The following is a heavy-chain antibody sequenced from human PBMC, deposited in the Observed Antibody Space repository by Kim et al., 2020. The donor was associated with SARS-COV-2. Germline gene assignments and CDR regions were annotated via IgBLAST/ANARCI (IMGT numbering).Heavy chain of an antibody. CDR1: GFTFSSYA. J-gene: IGHJ4*02. CDR2: ISGSGGST. Sequence: GGSLRLSCAASGFTFSSYAMSWVRQAPGKGLEWVSAISGSGGSTYYADSVKGRFTISRDNSKNTLYLQMNSLRAEDTAVYYCAKGITMIVRNSYYFDYWGQGTLVTVSS. CDR3: AKGITMIVRNSYYFDY. V-gene: IGHV3-23*01. D-gene: IGHD3-22*01.